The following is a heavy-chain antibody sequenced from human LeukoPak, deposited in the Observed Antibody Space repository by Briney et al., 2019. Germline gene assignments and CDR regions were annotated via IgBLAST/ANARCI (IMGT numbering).Heavy chain of an antibody. CDR3: AKDRGRSGYFDY. CDR1: GFTFDDYA. J-gene: IGHJ4*02. CDR2: ISWNSGSI. V-gene: IGHV3-9*01. D-gene: IGHD3-10*01. Sequence: PGGSLRLSCAASGFTFDDYAMHWVRQAPGKGLEWVSGISWNSGSIGYADSVKGRFTISRDNAKNSLYLQMNSLRAEDTALYYCAKDRGRSGYFDYWGQGTLVTVSS.